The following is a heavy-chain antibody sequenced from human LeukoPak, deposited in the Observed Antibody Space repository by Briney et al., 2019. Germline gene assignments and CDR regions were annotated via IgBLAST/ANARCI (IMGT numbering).Heavy chain of an antibody. CDR2: IVVGSGNT. J-gene: IGHJ4*02. D-gene: IGHD3-9*01. CDR3: AAGYYDILSG. Sequence: GASVKVSCKASGFTFGNSAMQWVRQARGRRLEWIGWIVVGSGNTNYAQKFQERVSITRDMSRSTVYMELSSLRSEDTAVYYCAAGYYDILSGWGQGTLVTVSS. CDR1: GFTFGNSA. V-gene: IGHV1-58*02.